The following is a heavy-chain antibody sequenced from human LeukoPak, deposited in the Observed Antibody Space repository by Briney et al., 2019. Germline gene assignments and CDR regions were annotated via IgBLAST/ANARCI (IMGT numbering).Heavy chain of an antibody. CDR1: GFTFSPYS. J-gene: IGHJ3*02. Sequence: PGGSLRLSCAASGFTFSPYSMNWVRQAPGKGLEWVSYISSSSSYIYYADLVKGRFTISRDNAKNSLYLQMNSLRAEDTAVYYCARERTTPLWFGELQSDHDAFDIWGQGTVVTVSS. V-gene: IGHV3-21*01. CDR3: ARERTTPLWFGELQSDHDAFDI. CDR2: ISSSSSYI. D-gene: IGHD3-10*01.